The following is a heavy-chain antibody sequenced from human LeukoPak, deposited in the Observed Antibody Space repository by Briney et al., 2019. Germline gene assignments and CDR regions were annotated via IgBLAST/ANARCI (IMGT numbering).Heavy chain of an antibody. CDR2: ISGDKSHT. D-gene: IGHD3-22*01. CDR1: GVTFSTYW. J-gene: IGHJ5*02. CDR3: ATATFYATSGYFPS. V-gene: IGHV3-74*01. Sequence: GGSLRLSCAGSGVTFSTYWIHWVRQAPGQGLVWVSGISGDKSHTAYADSVKGRFTISRDNAKNTLHLQMNSLRDEDTAVYYCATATFYATSGYFPSWGQGTLVTVSS.